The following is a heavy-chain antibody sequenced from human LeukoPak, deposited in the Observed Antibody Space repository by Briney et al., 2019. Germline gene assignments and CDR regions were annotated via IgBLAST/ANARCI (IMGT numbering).Heavy chain of an antibody. D-gene: IGHD5-24*01. CDR3: ARGRDGYIPHFDY. CDR2: ISSSSSYI. V-gene: IGHV3-21*01. CDR1: GFTFSSYS. Sequence: GGSLRLSCAASGFTFSSYSMNWVRQAPGKGLEWVSSISSSSSYIYYADSVKGRFTISRDNAKNSLYLQMNSLRAEDTALYYCARGRDGYIPHFDYWGQGTLVTVSS. J-gene: IGHJ4*02.